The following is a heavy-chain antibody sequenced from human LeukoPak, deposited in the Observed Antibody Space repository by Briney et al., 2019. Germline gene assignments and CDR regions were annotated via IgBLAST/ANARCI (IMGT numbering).Heavy chain of an antibody. D-gene: IGHD3-3*01. Sequence: GGSLRLSCAASGFTFSSYSMNWVRQAPGKGLEWVSSISSSSSYIYCADSVKGRFTISRDNAKNSLYLQMNSLRAEDTAVYYCARGVNYYYYGMDVWGQGTTVTVSS. V-gene: IGHV3-21*01. CDR2: ISSSSSYI. CDR1: GFTFSSYS. J-gene: IGHJ6*02. CDR3: ARGVNYYYYGMDV.